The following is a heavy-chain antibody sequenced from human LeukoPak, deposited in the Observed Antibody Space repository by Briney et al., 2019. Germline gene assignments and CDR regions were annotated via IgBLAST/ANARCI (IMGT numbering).Heavy chain of an antibody. J-gene: IGHJ5*02. CDR2: IIPIFGTA. CDR1: GGTFSSYA. D-gene: IGHD4-17*01. V-gene: IGHV1-69*06. Sequence: SVKVSCKASGGTFSSYAISWVRQAPGQGLEWMGRIIPIFGTANYAQKFQGRVTITADKSTSTAYMELSSLRSEDTAVYYCARDPTVTTWVWFDPWGQGTLVTVSP. CDR3: ARDPTVTTWVWFDP.